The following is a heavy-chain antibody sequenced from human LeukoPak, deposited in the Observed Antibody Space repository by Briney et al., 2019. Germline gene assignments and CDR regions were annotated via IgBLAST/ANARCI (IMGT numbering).Heavy chain of an antibody. D-gene: IGHD2-15*01. J-gene: IGHJ4*02. CDR2: ISSSSSYI. CDR3: ARGVAVKPFDY. V-gene: IGHV3-21*01. Sequence: GGSLRLSCAASGFTFSSYTMNWVRQAPGKGLEWVSSISSSSSYIYYADSVKGQFTISRDNAKNSLYLQMNSLRAEDTAVYYCARGVAVKPFDYWGQGTLVTVSS. CDR1: GFTFSSYT.